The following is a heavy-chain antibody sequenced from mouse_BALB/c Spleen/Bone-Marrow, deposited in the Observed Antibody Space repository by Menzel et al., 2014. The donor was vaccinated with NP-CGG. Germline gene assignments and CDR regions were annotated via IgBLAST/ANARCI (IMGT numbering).Heavy chain of an antibody. Sequence: EVQLVESGGGLVQPGGSMKLSCVASGFTFSNYWMNWVRQSPGKGLEWVAEIRLKSNNYATHYAESVKGRFTISRDDSKSIIYLQMNNLRAEDTGIYYYSADFAYWGQGTLVTVSA. CDR1: GFTFSNYW. CDR2: IRLKSNNYAT. V-gene: IGHV6-6*02. J-gene: IGHJ3*01. CDR3: SADFAY.